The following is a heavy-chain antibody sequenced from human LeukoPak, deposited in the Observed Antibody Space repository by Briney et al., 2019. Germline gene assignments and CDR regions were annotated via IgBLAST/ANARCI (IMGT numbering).Heavy chain of an antibody. Sequence: ESGGSLRLSCAASGFTFSSYSMNWVRQAPGKGLEWVSSISSSSSYIYYADSVKGRFTISRDNSKNTLYLQMHSLRAEDTAVYYCAREPIDPWGQGTLVTVSS. CDR1: GFTFSSYS. J-gene: IGHJ5*02. V-gene: IGHV3-21*01. CDR3: AREPIDP. CDR2: ISSSSSYI.